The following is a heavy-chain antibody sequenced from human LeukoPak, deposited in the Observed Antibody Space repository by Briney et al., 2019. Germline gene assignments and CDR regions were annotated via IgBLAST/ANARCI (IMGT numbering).Heavy chain of an antibody. CDR1: GFTFSSYA. Sequence: GGSLRLSCAASGFTFSSYAMSWVRQAPGKGLEWVSAISGSGGSTYYADSVKGRFTISRDNSKNTLYLQMNSLRAEDTAVYYCARLPTYYDILGYYYYYMDVWGKGTTVTISS. CDR2: ISGSGGST. V-gene: IGHV3-23*01. J-gene: IGHJ6*03. CDR3: ARLPTYYDILGYYYYYMDV. D-gene: IGHD3-9*01.